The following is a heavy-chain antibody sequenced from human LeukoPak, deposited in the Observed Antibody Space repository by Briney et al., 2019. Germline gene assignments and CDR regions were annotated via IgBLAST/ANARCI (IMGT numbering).Heavy chain of an antibody. CDR3: ARVYDFHDAFDI. D-gene: IGHD5/OR15-5a*01. CDR2: ICSSSSYI. V-gene: IGHV3-21*01. Sequence: GGSLRLSCAASGFTFSSYSMNWVRQAPGKGLEWVSSICSSSSYIYYADSVKGRFTISRDNAKNSLYLQMNSLRAEDTAVYYCARVYDFHDAFDIWGQGTMVTVSS. CDR1: GFTFSSYS. J-gene: IGHJ3*02.